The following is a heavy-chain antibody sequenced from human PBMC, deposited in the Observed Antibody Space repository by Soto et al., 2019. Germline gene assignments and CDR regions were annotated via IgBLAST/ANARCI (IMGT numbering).Heavy chain of an antibody. CDR2: IIPIFGTA. CDR3: ARCHDLLKEDIVVVGGVPYYYYYGMDV. V-gene: IGHV1-69*01. J-gene: IGHJ6*02. CDR1: GGTFSSYA. Sequence: QVQLVQSGAEVKKPGSSVKVSCKASGGTFSSYAISWVRQAPGQGLEWMGGIIPIFGTANYAQKFQGRVTITADESTSTAYMELSSLRSEDTAVYYCARCHDLLKEDIVVVGGVPYYYYYGMDVWGQGTTVTVSS. D-gene: IGHD2-2*01.